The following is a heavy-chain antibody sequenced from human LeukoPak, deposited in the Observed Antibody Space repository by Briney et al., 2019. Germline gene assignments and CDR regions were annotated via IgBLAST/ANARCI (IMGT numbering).Heavy chain of an antibody. Sequence: GGSLRLSCAASGFTFSSYEMNWVRQAPGKGLEWVSAISDSGNTYHADSVKGRFTISRDSSKNTLFLQMNSLKTEDSAVYYCTTDARAVINVEHFDYWGQGTLVTVSS. V-gene: IGHV3-23*01. J-gene: IGHJ4*02. CDR1: GFTFSSYE. CDR2: ISDSGNT. CDR3: TTDARAVINVEHFDY. D-gene: IGHD2-21*01.